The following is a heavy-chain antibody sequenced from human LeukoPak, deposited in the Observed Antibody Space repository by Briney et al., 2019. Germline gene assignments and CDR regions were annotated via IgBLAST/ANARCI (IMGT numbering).Heavy chain of an antibody. CDR1: GGWFSGYY. V-gene: IGHV4-34*01. CDR3: ARGLDYGDYVGDAFDI. Sequence: SETMSLTCAVYGGWFSGYYWSWIRQPPRKGLEWIGEINHSGSTNYNPSLKSRVTISVDTSKNQFSLKLSSVTAADTAVYYCARGLDYGDYVGDAFDIWGQGTMVTVSS. CDR2: INHSGST. D-gene: IGHD4-17*01. J-gene: IGHJ3*02.